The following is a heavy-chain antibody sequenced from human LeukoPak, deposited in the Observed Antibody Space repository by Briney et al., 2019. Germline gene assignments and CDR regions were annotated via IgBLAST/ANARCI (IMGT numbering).Heavy chain of an antibody. CDR2: IRNKANSYAT. CDR1: GFTFSGST. D-gene: IGHD4-17*01. Sequence: GGSLRLSCAASGFTFSGSTMHWVRQASGKGLEWVGRIRNKANSYATAYAESVEGRFTISRDDSKNTAYLQMNSLKTEDTAVYYCTGQPNYGDYPNWGQGTLVTVSS. V-gene: IGHV3-73*01. J-gene: IGHJ4*02. CDR3: TGQPNYGDYPN.